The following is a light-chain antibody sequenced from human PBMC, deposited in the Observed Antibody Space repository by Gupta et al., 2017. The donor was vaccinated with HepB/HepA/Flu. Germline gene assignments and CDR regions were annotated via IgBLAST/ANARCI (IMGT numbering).Light chain of an antibody. CDR3: QQRNNWPPIT. CDR2: DAS. Sequence: EIVLNQSPATLSLSPGERATLSCRASQSVSNYLAWYQQKPGQAPRLLIYDASNRATGIPARFSGSGSGTDFTLTISSVEPEDFAVYYCQQRNNWPPITFGQGTRLEIK. V-gene: IGKV3-11*01. J-gene: IGKJ5*01. CDR1: QSVSNY.